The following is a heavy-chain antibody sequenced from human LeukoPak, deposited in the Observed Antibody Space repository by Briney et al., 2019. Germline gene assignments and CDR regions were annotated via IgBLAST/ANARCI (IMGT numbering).Heavy chain of an antibody. CDR2: MNPSSGNT. CDR1: GYTFTSYD. J-gene: IGHJ4*02. D-gene: IGHD2-15*01. Sequence: GASVKVSCKASGYTFTSYDINWVRQATGQGLEWMGWMNPSSGNTGYAQKFQGRVTMTRSTSINTAYMELSSLRSEDTAVYYCARGQVLQHCSDGSCYHLDSWGQGTLVTVSS. V-gene: IGHV1-8*01. CDR3: ARGQVLQHCSDGSCYHLDS.